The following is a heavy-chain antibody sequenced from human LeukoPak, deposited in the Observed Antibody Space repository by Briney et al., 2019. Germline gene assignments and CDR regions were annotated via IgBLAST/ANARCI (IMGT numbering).Heavy chain of an antibody. CDR1: GFTFSSYA. Sequence: PGGSLRLSCAASGFTFSSYAMSWVRQAPGKGLEWVSAISGSGGSTYYADSVKGRFTISRDNSRNPLYLEMDSLRVEDTAVYYCAKEVWGSYDNGPLDHWGQGALVTVSS. V-gene: IGHV3-23*01. CDR3: AKEVWGSYDNGPLDH. CDR2: ISGSGGST. D-gene: IGHD3-16*01. J-gene: IGHJ4*02.